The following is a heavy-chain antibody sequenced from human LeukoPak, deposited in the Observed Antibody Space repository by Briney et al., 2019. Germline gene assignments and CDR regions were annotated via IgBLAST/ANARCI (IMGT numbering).Heavy chain of an antibody. D-gene: IGHD2-15*01. J-gene: IGHJ3*02. CDR3: ARDQRLRGGSI. CDR1: GGSISDFY. Sequence: PSETLSLTCTVSGGSISDFYWSWIRQPPGKGLEWIGYVSYSGSTNYNPSLKSRVTISVDTSKIQFSLKLSSVTAADTAVYYCARDQRLRGGSIWSQGTMVTVSA. V-gene: IGHV4-59*01. CDR2: VSYSGST.